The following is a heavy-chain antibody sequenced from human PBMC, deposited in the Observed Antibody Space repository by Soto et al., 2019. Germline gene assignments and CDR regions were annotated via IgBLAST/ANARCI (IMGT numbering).Heavy chain of an antibody. V-gene: IGHV4-59*01. D-gene: IGHD3-3*01. CDR3: ARAYFWSGYYNNWFDP. CDR1: GGSISSYY. Sequence: PSETLSLTCTVSGGSISSYYWSWIRQPPGKGLEWLGYIYYSGSTNYNLSLKSRVTISVDTSKNQFSLKLSSVTAADTAVYYCARAYFWSGYYNNWFDPWGQGTLVTVSS. CDR2: IYYSGST. J-gene: IGHJ5*02.